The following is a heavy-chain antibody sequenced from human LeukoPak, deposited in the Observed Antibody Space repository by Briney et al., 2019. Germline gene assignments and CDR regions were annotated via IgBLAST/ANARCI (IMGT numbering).Heavy chain of an antibody. Sequence: SETLSLTCTVSGGSISSGGYYWSWIRQHPGKGLEWIGYIYYSGSTYYNPSLKSRVTISVDTSKNQFSLKLSSVTAADTAVYYCARRNYDFWSGYWVNWGQGTLVTVSS. J-gene: IGHJ4*02. D-gene: IGHD3-3*01. V-gene: IGHV4-31*03. CDR1: GGSISSGGYY. CDR3: ARRNYDFWSGYWVN. CDR2: IYYSGST.